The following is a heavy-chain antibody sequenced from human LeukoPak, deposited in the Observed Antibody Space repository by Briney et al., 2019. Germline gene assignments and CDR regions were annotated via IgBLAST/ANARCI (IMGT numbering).Heavy chain of an antibody. D-gene: IGHD3-16*01. V-gene: IGHV4-39*01. CDR2: TSYSGST. CDR3: SRATGDSAIIAAH. CDR1: GGSISGSCCY. J-gene: IGHJ4*02. Sequence: SETLSLTCTVSGGSISGSCCYWGWIRQTPGKDLEWIGSTSYSGSTHYNPSFKSRVTVSVDTSKNQFFLNLSSVTAADTAVYYCSRATGDSAIIAAHWGQGTLVTVSS.